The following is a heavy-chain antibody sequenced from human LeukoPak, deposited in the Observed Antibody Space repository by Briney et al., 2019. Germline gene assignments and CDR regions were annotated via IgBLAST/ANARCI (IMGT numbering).Heavy chain of an antibody. CDR2: IYYGGSA. V-gene: IGHV4-59*08. J-gene: IGHJ4*02. D-gene: IGHD1-26*01. Sequence: PSETLSLTCTVSGGSISSYYWSWIRQPPGKGLEWIAYIYYGGSANYNPSLKSRVTILIDTSKNQFSLKVTSVTAADTAVYYCARHGGSYSFDYWGQGTLVTVSS. CDR1: GGSISSYY. CDR3: ARHGGSYSFDY.